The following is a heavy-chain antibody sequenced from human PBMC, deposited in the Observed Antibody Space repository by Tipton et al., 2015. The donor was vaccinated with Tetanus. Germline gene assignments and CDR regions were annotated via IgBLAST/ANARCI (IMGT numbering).Heavy chain of an antibody. J-gene: IGHJ6*02. CDR2: IYSGGGM. CDR3: ARLGIGQGHYFYSTDV. Sequence: TVWGLTVSSNYMTWVRQAPGKGLEWVSLIYSGGGMFYADSVKGRFNISRDNSKNIFYLQMTRLRAEDTAVYYCARLGIGQGHYFYSTDVWGQGTTVIVSS. D-gene: IGHD1-26*01. CDR1: GLTVSSNY. V-gene: IGHV3-53*01.